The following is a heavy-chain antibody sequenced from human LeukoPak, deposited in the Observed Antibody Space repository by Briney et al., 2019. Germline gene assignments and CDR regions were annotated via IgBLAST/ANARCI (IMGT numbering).Heavy chain of an antibody. Sequence: GGSLRLSCAASGFTFDDYAMHWVRQAPGKGLEWVSGISCNSGSIGYADSVKGRFTISRDNAKNSLYLQMNSLRAEDTALYYCAKGYCSSTSCQNGGFDYWGQGTLVTVSS. CDR2: ISCNSGSI. V-gene: IGHV3-9*01. J-gene: IGHJ4*02. D-gene: IGHD2-2*01. CDR1: GFTFDDYA. CDR3: AKGYCSSTSCQNGGFDY.